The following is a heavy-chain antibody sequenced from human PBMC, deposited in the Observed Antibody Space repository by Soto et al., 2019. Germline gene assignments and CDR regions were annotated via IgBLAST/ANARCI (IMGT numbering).Heavy chain of an antibody. Sequence: SETLSLTCTVSGGSISSFYWSWIRQPPGKGLEWIGDIYYSGSTNYNPSLKSRVTISVGTSKNQFSLKLSSVTAADTAVYYCARGNPYYYGSGSYYLDYWGQGTLVTVSS. J-gene: IGHJ4*02. V-gene: IGHV4-59*01. D-gene: IGHD3-10*01. CDR1: GGSISSFY. CDR2: IYYSGST. CDR3: ARGNPYYYGSGSYYLDY.